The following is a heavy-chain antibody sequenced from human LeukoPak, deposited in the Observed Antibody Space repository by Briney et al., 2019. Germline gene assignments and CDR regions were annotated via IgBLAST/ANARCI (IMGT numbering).Heavy chain of an antibody. J-gene: IGHJ3*02. Sequence: SETLSLTCTVSGGSLSSYYWGWIRQPPGKGLEGIGGIYYSGSTYYNPSLKSPVTISVDTSKNQFSLKLSSVTAADTAVYYCARDGGGGLLWFGELFRLDIWGQGTMVTVSS. V-gene: IGHV4-39*07. D-gene: IGHD3-10*01. CDR3: ARDGGGGLLWFGELFRLDI. CDR1: GGSLSSYY. CDR2: IYYSGST.